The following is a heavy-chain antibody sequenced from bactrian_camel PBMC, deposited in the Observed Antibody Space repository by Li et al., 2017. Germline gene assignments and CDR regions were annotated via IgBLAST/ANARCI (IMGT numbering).Heavy chain of an antibody. Sequence: QVELVESGGGSVQAGGSLRLSCAASDSTYSRYCIGWFRQAPGNEREAVATTDTSGKITYAEFVKGRFTISLGNAKNTLYLRMNTLKPEDTAMYYCAANSVCLPATIATVDSVTEYGYWGQGTQVTVS. CDR1: DSTYSRYC. D-gene: IGHD4*01. CDR2: TDTSGKI. J-gene: IGHJ4*01. CDR3: AANSVCLPATIATVDSVTEYGY. V-gene: IGHV3S55*01.